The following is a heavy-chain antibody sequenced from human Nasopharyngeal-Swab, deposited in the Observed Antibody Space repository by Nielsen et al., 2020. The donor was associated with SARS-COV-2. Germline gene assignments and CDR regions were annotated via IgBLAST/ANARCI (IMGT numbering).Heavy chain of an antibody. CDR3: ARGTYYDILTGLMFDP. CDR2: MNPNSGNT. CDR1: GYTFTSYD. D-gene: IGHD3-9*01. Sequence: ASVKVSCKASGYTFTSYDINWVRQATGQGLEWMGWMNPNSGNTGHAQKFQGRVTMTRNTSISTAYMELSSLRSEDTAVYYCARGTYYDILTGLMFDPWGQGTLVTVSS. J-gene: IGHJ5*02. V-gene: IGHV1-8*01.